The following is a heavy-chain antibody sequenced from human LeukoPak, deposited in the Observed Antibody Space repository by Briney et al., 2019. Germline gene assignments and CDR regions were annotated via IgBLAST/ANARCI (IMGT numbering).Heavy chain of an antibody. J-gene: IGHJ4*02. CDR1: GGSFSGYY. CDR3: ARGKTRRGYSYGYGGPFDY. CDR2: TNHSGST. Sequence: NPSETLSLTCAVYGGSFSGYYWSWIRQPPGKGLEWIGETNHSGSTNYNPSLKSRVTISVDTSKNQFSLKLSSVTAADTAVYYCARGKTRRGYSYGYGGPFDYWGQGTLVTVSS. V-gene: IGHV4-34*01. D-gene: IGHD5-18*01.